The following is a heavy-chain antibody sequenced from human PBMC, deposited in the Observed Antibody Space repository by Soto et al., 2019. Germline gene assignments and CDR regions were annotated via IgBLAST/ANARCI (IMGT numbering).Heavy chain of an antibody. J-gene: IGHJ6*02. V-gene: IGHV5-51*01. CDR3: ARQAAAGKYYYAMDV. Sequence: EVQLVQSGAEVKKPGESLKISCKGSGYSFTTYWIGWVRQMPGKGLEGMVIIYPGDSDTRYSPSFQGQVTISADKSINTTSLQSSSLKASDTAIYYCARQAAAGKYYYAMDVWGQGTTVTVSS. CDR1: GYSFTTYW. D-gene: IGHD6-13*01. CDR2: IYPGDSDT.